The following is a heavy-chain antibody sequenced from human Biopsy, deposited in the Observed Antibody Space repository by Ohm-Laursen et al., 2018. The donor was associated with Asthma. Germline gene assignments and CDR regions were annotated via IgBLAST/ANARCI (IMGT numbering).Heavy chain of an antibody. CDR1: GFNFRTYA. V-gene: IGHV3-23*01. D-gene: IGHD3-22*01. CDR2: ITGSGETT. CDR3: ARGDSSNWSHYYFDS. Sequence: SLRLSCAASGFNFRTYALSWVRQAPGKGLEWVSLITGSGETTKYADSVKGRVTTSRDPSTNTVYLQMNSLGADDTAVYYCARGDSSNWSHYYFDSWGQGTLVTVSS. J-gene: IGHJ4*02.